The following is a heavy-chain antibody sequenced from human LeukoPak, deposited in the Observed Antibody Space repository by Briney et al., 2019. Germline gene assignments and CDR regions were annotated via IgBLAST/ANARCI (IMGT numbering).Heavy chain of an antibody. D-gene: IGHD6-13*01. CDR1: GGSISSSINY. V-gene: IGHV4-39*07. CDR2: INHSGST. Sequence: PSETLSLTCTVSGGSISSSINYWGWIRQPPGKGLEWIGGINHSGSTNYNPSLKSRVSISVDSSKNQFSLKVSSVTAADTAVYYCARGSDTAAGLYWGQGTLVTVSS. J-gene: IGHJ4*02. CDR3: ARGSDTAAGLY.